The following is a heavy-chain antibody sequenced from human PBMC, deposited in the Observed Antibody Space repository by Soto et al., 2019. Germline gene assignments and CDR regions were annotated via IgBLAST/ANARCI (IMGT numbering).Heavy chain of an antibody. J-gene: IGHJ6*02. CDR2: IDPSDSYT. D-gene: IGHD2-2*01. V-gene: IGHV5-10-1*01. Sequence: PGESLKISCKGSGYSFTSYWISWVRQMPGKGLEWMGRIDPSDSYTNYSPSFQGHVTISADKSISTAYLQWSSLKASDTAMYYCARKHSCGDYYYYGMDVWGQGTTVTVSS. CDR3: ARKHSCGDYYYYGMDV. CDR1: GYSFTSYW.